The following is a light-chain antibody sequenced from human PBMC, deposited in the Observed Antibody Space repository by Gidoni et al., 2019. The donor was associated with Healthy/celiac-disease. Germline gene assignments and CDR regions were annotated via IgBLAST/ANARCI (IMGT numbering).Light chain of an antibody. J-gene: IGKJ2*01. CDR1: QDISNY. V-gene: IGKV1-33*01. Sequence: DIQMTQSPSSLSASVGDRVTITCQASQDISNYLNWYQQKPGKAPKLLIYDASNLETGVPSRFSGSGSGTDFTFTISSLQPEDIATYYCQQYDNLPPPHFXQGTKLEIK. CDR2: DAS. CDR3: QQYDNLPPPH.